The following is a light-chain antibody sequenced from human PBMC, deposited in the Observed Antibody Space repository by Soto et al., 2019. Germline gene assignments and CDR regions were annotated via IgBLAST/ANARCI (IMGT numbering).Light chain of an antibody. Sequence: DIQMTQSPSSLSASVGDRVTITCRASQGISTYLNWYQQRPGKAPKLLIYAASSLQSGVPSRFSGSGSETHFTLTISSLQSEDSAVYYCHQYNSWPRGTFGPGTKVEIK. CDR2: AAS. J-gene: IGKJ3*01. V-gene: IGKV1-39*01. CDR3: HQYNSWPRGT. CDR1: QGISTY.